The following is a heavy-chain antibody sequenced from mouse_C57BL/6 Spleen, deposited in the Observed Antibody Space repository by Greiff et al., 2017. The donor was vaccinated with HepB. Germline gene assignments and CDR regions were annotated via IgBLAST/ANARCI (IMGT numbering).Heavy chain of an antibody. CDR3: ASPLYYGNYPYAMDY. Sequence: EVMLVESGAELVKPGASVKLSCTASGFNIKDYYMHWVKQRTEQGLEWIGRIDPEDGETKYAPKFQGKATITADTSSNTAYLQLSSLTSEDTAVYYCASPLYYGNYPYAMDYWGQGTSVTVSS. CDR1: GFNIKDYY. D-gene: IGHD2-1*01. V-gene: IGHV14-2*01. J-gene: IGHJ4*01. CDR2: IDPEDGET.